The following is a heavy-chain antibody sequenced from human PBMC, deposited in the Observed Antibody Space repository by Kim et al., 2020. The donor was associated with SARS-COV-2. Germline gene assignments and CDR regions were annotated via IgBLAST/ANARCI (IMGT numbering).Heavy chain of an antibody. CDR1: GGTFSSYA. CDR3: ARDLGYSGYDRAGS. CDR2: IIPILGIA. Sequence: SVKVSCKASGGTFSSYAISWVRQAPGQGLEWMGRIIPILGIANYAQKFQGRVTITADKSTSTAYMELSSLRSEDTAVYYCARDLGYSGYDRAGSWGQGTLVTVSS. V-gene: IGHV1-69*04. D-gene: IGHD5-12*01. J-gene: IGHJ5*02.